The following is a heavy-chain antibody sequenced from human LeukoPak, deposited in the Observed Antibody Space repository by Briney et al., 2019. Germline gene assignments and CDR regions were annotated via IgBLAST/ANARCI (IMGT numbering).Heavy chain of an antibody. J-gene: IGHJ4*02. V-gene: IGHV4-39*07. CDR3: ARVLSSSGYYAPFDY. Sequence: SETLSLTCTVSGDSISTSRYSWGWIRQPPGKGLEWIGSMYYTRSTHYNPSLKSRVTISIDTSKNQFSLKLSSVTAADTAVYYCARVLSSSGYYAPFDYWGQGTLVTVSS. CDR2: MYYTRST. CDR1: GDSISTSRYS. D-gene: IGHD3-22*01.